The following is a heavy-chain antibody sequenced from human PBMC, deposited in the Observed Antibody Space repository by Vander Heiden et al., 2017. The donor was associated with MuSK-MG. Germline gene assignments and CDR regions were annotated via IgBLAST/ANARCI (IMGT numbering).Heavy chain of an antibody. CDR1: GFTFDDYA. V-gene: IGHV3-9*01. CDR3: ANSGH. J-gene: IGHJ4*02. Sequence: EVQLVESGGGLVQPGRSLRLSCAASGFTFDDYAMHWVRQAPGKGLEWVSGMRWKSGSIGYADSVKGRCTISRDNAKKSMYLQMNSLIAEDTAWYYCANSGHWGQGTLVTVSS. CDR2: MRWKSGSI. D-gene: IGHD5-12*01.